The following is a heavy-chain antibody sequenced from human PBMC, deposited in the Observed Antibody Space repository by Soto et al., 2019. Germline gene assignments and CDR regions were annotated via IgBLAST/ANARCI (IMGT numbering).Heavy chain of an antibody. Sequence: EVHLLESGGGLVQPGGSLRLSCAASGFTFSIYAMSWVRQAPGKGLEWVSALSGSGGSTYYADSVKGRFAISRDNSKNTLYPQMTSLRAEDTAVYFCAKDYGDNPFDYWGQGALVTVSS. CDR3: AKDYGDNPFDY. CDR1: GFTFSIYA. V-gene: IGHV3-23*01. J-gene: IGHJ4*02. CDR2: LSGSGGST. D-gene: IGHD4-17*01.